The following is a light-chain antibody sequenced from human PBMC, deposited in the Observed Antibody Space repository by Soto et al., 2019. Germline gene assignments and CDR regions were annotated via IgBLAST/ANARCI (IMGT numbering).Light chain of an antibody. J-gene: IGKJ4*01. Sequence: EIIMTQSPATLSVSPGEGATLSCRTSHSISTNLAWYQHKRGQSPRLLVYGASTRATGVPARFSGSGSGAEFTLSISSLQCEDFAVYYCQQYNSWPTFGGGTKVEIK. V-gene: IGKV3-15*01. CDR3: QQYNSWPT. CDR1: HSISTN. CDR2: GAS.